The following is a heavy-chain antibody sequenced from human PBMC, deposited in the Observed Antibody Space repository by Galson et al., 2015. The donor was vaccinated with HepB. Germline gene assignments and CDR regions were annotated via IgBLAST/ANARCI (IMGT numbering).Heavy chain of an antibody. CDR3: AGTWDWNDGAVGRN. D-gene: IGHD1-1*01. CDR1: GFTFSSYA. J-gene: IGHJ4*02. V-gene: IGHV3-30*04. CDR2: ISYDGSNK. Sequence: SLRLSCAASGFTFSSYAMHWVRQAPGKGLEWVAVISYDGSNKYYADSVKGRFTISRDNSKNTLYLQMNSLRAEDTAVYYCAGTWDWNDGAVGRNWGQGTLVTVSS.